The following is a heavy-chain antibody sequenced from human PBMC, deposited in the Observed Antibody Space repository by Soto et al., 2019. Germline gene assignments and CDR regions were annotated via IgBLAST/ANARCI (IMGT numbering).Heavy chain of an antibody. J-gene: IGHJ4*02. Sequence: QVQLQASGPGLVIPSQTLSLRCSVTGDSISSAGYYWSWIRQLPGKGLEWVGYIYYSGSTFYNPALKSRVTMSMDTSKSQFSLKLTSVTAADTAVYYCAGGTLRGSYPYYFDYWGQGTLVTVSS. CDR3: AGGTLRGSYPYYFDY. CDR1: GDSISSAGYY. D-gene: IGHD3-16*02. CDR2: IYYSGST. V-gene: IGHV4-31*02.